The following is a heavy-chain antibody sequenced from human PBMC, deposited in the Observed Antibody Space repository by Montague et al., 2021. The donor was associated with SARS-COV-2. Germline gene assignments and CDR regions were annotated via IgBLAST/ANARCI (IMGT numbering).Heavy chain of an antibody. D-gene: IGHD6-19*01. CDR3: ARGSGWMGNAFDT. V-gene: IGHV4-59*01. Sequence: SETLSLTCTVSGGSISSYYWSWIRQPPGKGLEWIGYIYYSGSTNXNPSLKSRVTISVDTSKNRFSLKLSSVTAADTAVYYCARGSGWMGNAFDTWGQGTMVTVSS. CDR1: GGSISSYY. J-gene: IGHJ3*02. CDR2: IYYSGST.